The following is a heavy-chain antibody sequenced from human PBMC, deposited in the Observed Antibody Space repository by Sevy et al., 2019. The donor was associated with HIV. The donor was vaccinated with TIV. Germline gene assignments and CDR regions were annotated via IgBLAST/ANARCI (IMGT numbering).Heavy chain of an antibody. CDR2: ISGSGGST. D-gene: IGHD5-18*01. Sequence: QLGGSLRLSCAASGFTFSSYAMSWVRQAPGKGLEWVSAISGSGGSTYYADSVKGRFTISRDNSKTTLYLQMNSLRAEDTAVYYCAKDPTLDTAMVFVRWNAFDIWGQGTMVTVSS. CDR3: AKDPTLDTAMVFVRWNAFDI. J-gene: IGHJ3*02. CDR1: GFTFSSYA. V-gene: IGHV3-23*01.